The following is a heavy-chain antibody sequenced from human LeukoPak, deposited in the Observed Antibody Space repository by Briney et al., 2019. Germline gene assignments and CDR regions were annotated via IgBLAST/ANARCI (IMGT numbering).Heavy chain of an antibody. Sequence: PSETLSLTCTVSGYSISSGYYWGWIRQPPGKGLEWIGYIYYSGSTYYNPSLKSRVTISVDTSKNQFSLKLSSVTAADTAVYYCAREGLEGYGSGFFDYWGQGTLVTVSS. V-gene: IGHV4-38-2*02. CDR1: GYSISSGYY. CDR2: IYYSGST. CDR3: AREGLEGYGSGFFDY. D-gene: IGHD3-10*01. J-gene: IGHJ4*02.